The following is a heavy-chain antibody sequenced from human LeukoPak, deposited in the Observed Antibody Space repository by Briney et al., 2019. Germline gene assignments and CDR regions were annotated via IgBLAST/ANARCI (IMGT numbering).Heavy chain of an antibody. V-gene: IGHV1-18*01. Sequence: GASVKVPCKAPGYTFTSYGISWVRQAPGQGLEWMGWISAYNGNTNYAQKLQGRVTMTTDTSTSTAYMELRSLRSDDTAVYYCALSGSYAPFDYWGQGTLVTVSS. CDR1: GYTFTSYG. CDR2: ISAYNGNT. CDR3: ALSGSYAPFDY. D-gene: IGHD1-26*01. J-gene: IGHJ4*02.